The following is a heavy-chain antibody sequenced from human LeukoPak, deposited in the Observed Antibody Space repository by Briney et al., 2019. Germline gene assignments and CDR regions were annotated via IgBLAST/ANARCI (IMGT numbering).Heavy chain of an antibody. CDR1: GGTFSSYV. J-gene: IGHJ3*02. D-gene: IGHD4-17*01. V-gene: IGHV1-69*06. CDR3: ARDRAPKTVTSEVDAFDI. CDR2: IIPIFGTA. Sequence: ASVKVSCKASGGTFSSYVINWVRQAPGQGLEWMGGIIPIFGTANYAQKFQGRVTITADKSTSTAYMELSSLRSEDTAVYYCARDRAPKTVTSEVDAFDIWGQGTMVTVSS.